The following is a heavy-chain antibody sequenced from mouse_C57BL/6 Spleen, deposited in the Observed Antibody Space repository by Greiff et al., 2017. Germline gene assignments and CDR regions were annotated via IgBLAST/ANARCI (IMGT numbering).Heavy chain of an antibody. D-gene: IGHD1-1*01. J-gene: IGHJ2*01. CDR1: GYTFTSYW. Sequence: VQLQQPGAELVKPGASVKLSCKASGYTFTSYWMHWVKQRPGQGLEWIGMIHPNSGSTNYNEKFKSKATLTVDKSSSTAYMQLSSLTSEDSAVYYCARGITTVVADDYWGQGTTLTVSS. CDR3: ARGITTVVADDY. CDR2: IHPNSGST. V-gene: IGHV1-64*01.